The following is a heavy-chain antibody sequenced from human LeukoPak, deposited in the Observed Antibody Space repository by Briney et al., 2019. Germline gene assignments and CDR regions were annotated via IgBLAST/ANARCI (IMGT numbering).Heavy chain of an antibody. CDR3: ARDPTGALGYCSGGSCYSRGNWFDP. CDR1: GFTFSSYE. D-gene: IGHD2-15*01. J-gene: IGHJ5*02. V-gene: IGHV3-48*03. Sequence: PGGSLRLSCAASGFTFSSYEMNWVRQAPGKGLEWVSYISSSGSTIYYADSVKGRFTISRDNAKNSLYLQMNSLRAEDTAVYYCARDPTGALGYCSGGSCYSRGNWFDPWGQGTLVTVSS. CDR2: ISSSGSTI.